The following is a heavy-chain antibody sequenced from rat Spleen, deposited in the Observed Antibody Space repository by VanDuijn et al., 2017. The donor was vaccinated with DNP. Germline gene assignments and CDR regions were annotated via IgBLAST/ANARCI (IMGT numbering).Heavy chain of an antibody. J-gene: IGHJ3*01. D-gene: IGHD1-11*01. Sequence: QVQLKESGPGLVRPSRTLSLTCTVSGFSLTSYGVTWVRQPSGKGLEWMGVVWIGGTTHISSIFKSRVSINRDTSQSQVFLQMNSLQTEDTAIYFCTRDRPNYGGYSDIWFAYWGQGTLVTVSS. V-gene: IGHV2-15*01. CDR1: GFSLTSYG. CDR2: VWIGGTT. CDR3: TRDRPNYGGYSDIWFAY.